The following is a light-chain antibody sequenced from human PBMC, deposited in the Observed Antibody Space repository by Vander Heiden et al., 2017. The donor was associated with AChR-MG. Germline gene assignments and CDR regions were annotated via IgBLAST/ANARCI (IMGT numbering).Light chain of an antibody. CDR3: CSYAGSYTWV. Sequence: QSALTQPRPVSGSPGQSVTLPCPGPSSDVAVSNHGPRCPRRPGKAPKVIIYDVNKRPSGVPDRFSASKSGNTASLTISGLQAEDEAHYFCCSYAGSYTWVFGGGTKLTVL. CDR2: DVN. J-gene: IGLJ3*02. CDR1: SSDVAVSNH. V-gene: IGLV2-11*01.